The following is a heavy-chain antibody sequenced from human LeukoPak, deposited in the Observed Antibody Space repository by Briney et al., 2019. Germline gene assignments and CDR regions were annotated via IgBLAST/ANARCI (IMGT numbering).Heavy chain of an antibody. CDR1: GYTFTGYY. Sequence: ASVKVSCKASGYTFTGYYMHWVRQAPGQGLEWMGWINPNSGGTNYAQKFQGRVTMTGDTSISTAHMELSRLRSDDTAVYYCAALESVPNYYDSSGYHFDYWGQGTLVTVS. V-gene: IGHV1-2*02. CDR3: AALESVPNYYDSSGYHFDY. CDR2: INPNSGGT. J-gene: IGHJ4*02. D-gene: IGHD3-22*01.